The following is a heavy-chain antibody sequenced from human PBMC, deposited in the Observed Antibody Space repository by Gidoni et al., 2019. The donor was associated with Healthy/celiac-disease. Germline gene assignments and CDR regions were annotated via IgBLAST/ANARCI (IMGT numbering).Heavy chain of an antibody. CDR3: ARAPVEFPSADYYYGMDV. D-gene: IGHD1-1*01. V-gene: IGHV1-69*01. CDR2: IIPIFGTA. CDR1: GGTFSSYA. Sequence: QVQLVQSGAEVKKPGSSVKVSCKASGGTFSSYAISWVRQAPGQGLEWMGGIIPIFGTANYAQKFQGRVTITADESTSTAYMELSSLRSEDTAVYYCARAPVEFPSADYYYGMDVWGQGTTVTVSS. J-gene: IGHJ6*02.